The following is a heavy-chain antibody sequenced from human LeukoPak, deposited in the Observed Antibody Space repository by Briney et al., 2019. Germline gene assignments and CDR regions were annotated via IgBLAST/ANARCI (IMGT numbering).Heavy chain of an antibody. CDR2: ISGSGSTI. J-gene: IGHJ6*04. D-gene: IGHD3-10*02. Sequence: GGSLRLSCAASGFTFSSYEMNWVRQAPGKGLEWVSYISGSGSTIYYADSVKGRFTISRDNAKNSLYLQMNSLRSEDTAVYYCAELGITMIGGVWGKGTTVTISS. CDR3: AELGITMIGGV. V-gene: IGHV3-48*03. CDR1: GFTFSSYE.